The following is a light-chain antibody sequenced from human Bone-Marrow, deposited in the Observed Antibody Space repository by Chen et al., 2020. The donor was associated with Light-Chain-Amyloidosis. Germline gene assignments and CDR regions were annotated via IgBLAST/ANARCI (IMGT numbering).Light chain of an antibody. CDR3: SSFTSSSSYV. Sequence: SALTQPASVPGSPGQSITIPCTGTSGDVGTYNYVSWYQQHPGKAPKVMIYAVSNRPSGVSNRFSGSKSGNTASLTISGLQAEDEADYYCSSFTSSSSYVFGPGTKVTVL. V-gene: IGLV2-14*01. CDR1: SGDVGTYNY. CDR2: AVS. J-gene: IGLJ1*01.